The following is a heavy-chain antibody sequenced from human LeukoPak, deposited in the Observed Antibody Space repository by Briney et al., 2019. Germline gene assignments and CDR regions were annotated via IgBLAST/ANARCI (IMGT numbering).Heavy chain of an antibody. Sequence: GGSLRLSCAASGFTVSRNYMMWVRQAPGKGLEWVSVIHNDANTIYADSVKGRFTISKDNSKNTVYLQMNNLRTEDTAVDYCARGLYELWSGYFGYWGQGTLVSVSS. D-gene: IGHD3-3*01. J-gene: IGHJ4*02. CDR1: GFTVSRNY. CDR3: ARGLYELWSGYFGY. CDR2: IHNDANT. V-gene: IGHV3-66*02.